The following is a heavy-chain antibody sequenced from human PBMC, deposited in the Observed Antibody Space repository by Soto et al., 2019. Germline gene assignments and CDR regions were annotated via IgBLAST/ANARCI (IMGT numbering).Heavy chain of an antibody. CDR1: GFTFSSYG. Sequence: PGGSLRLSCAASGFTFSSYGMHWVRQAPGKGLEWVAVIWYDGSNKYCADSVKGRFTISRANSKNTLYLQMNSLRAEDTAVYYCARDRVPTVVTPIYYYGMDVWGQGTTVTVSS. D-gene: IGHD4-17*01. V-gene: IGHV3-33*01. CDR3: ARDRVPTVVTPIYYYGMDV. CDR2: IWYDGSNK. J-gene: IGHJ6*02.